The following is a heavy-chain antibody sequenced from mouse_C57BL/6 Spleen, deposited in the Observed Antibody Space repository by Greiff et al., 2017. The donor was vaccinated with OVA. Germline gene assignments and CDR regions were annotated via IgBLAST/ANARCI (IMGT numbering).Heavy chain of an antibody. D-gene: IGHD3-2*02. J-gene: IGHJ3*01. CDR3: ARGEDSSGYHFAY. CDR1: GYTFTNYW. V-gene: IGHV1-63*01. Sequence: QVQLKESGAELVRPGTSVKMSCKASGYTFTNYWLGWAKQRPGHGLEWIGDIYPGGGYTNYNEKFKGKATLTADKSSSTAYMQFSSLTSEDSAIYYGARGEDSSGYHFAYWGQGTLVTVSA. CDR2: IYPGGGYT.